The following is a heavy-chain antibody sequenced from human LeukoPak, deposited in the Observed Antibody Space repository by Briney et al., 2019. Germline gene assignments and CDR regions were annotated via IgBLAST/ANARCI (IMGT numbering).Heavy chain of an antibody. Sequence: SETLSLTCTVSGGSVSSTTYYWAWVRQPRGKGLEWIVSIYYSGSTYYNPSLKSRVTISVDTSKNQFSLKLSSVTAADTAVYYCARRERITMVRGVKFGAFDIWGQGTMVTVSS. CDR3: ARRERITMVRGVKFGAFDI. CDR1: GGSVSSTTYY. D-gene: IGHD3-10*01. J-gene: IGHJ3*02. CDR2: IYYSGST. V-gene: IGHV4-39*07.